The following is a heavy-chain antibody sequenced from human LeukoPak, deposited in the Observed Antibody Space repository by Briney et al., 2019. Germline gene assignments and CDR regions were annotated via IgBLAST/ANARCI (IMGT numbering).Heavy chain of an antibody. CDR2: IYSDNT. CDR1: GFTVSSNS. CDR3: ARRAGAYSHPYDY. Sequence: GGSLRLSCTVSGFTVSSNSMSWVRQPPGKGLEWVSFIYSDNTHYSTSVKGRFTISRDNSKNTLYLQMNSLRAEDTAVYYCARRAGAYSHPYDYWGQGTLVTVSS. J-gene: IGHJ4*02. D-gene: IGHD4/OR15-4a*01. V-gene: IGHV3-53*01.